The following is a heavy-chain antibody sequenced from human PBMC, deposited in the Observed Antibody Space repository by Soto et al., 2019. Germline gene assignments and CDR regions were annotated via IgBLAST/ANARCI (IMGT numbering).Heavy chain of an antibody. CDR3: ARPQTRYYYDSSGSPFGY. D-gene: IGHD3-22*01. J-gene: IGHJ4*02. V-gene: IGHV1-3*01. CDR2: INAGNGNT. CDR1: GYTFTSYA. Sequence: ASVKVSCKASGYTFTSYAMHWVRQAPGQRLEWMGWINAGNGNTKYSQKFQGRVTITRDTSASTAYMELSSLRSEDTAVYYCARPQTRYYYDSSGSPFGYWGQGTLVTVS.